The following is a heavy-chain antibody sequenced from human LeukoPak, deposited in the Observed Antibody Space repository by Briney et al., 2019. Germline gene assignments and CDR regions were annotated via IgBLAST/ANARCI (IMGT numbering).Heavy chain of an antibody. CDR3: ARERGGDYLFDY. J-gene: IGHJ4*02. Sequence: GGSLRLSCAASGFTFTNAWMSWVRQAPGKGLEWVSVIYSGGSTYYADSVKGRFTISRDNSKNTLYLQMNSLRAEDTAVYYCARERGGDYLFDYWGQGTLVTVSS. D-gene: IGHD3-16*01. CDR1: GFTFTNAW. CDR2: IYSGGST. V-gene: IGHV3-66*01.